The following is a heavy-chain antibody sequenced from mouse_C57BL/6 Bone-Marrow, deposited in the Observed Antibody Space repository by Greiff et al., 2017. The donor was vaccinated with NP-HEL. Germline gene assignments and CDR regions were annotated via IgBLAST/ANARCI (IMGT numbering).Heavy chain of an antibody. CDR3: ARRWLLRAY. D-gene: IGHD2-3*01. Sequence: VKLQQSGAELARPGASVKLSCKASGYTFTSYGISWVKQRTGQGLEWIGEIYPRSGNTYYNEKFKGKATLTADKSSSTAYMELRSLTSEDSAVYFCARRWLLRAYWGQGTLVTVSA. CDR1: GYTFTSYG. J-gene: IGHJ3*01. CDR2: IYPRSGNT. V-gene: IGHV1-81*01.